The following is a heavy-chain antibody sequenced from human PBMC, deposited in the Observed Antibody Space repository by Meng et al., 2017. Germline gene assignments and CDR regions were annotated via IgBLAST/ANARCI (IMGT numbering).Heavy chain of an antibody. CDR3: AREGVGNGLDY. CDR2: ISSSGSTI. D-gene: IGHD2-8*01. Sequence: QVQLVESGVVSVKPGGSRRLSGAAIGFTFSDYYMLWIRQAPGKVLEWVAYISSSGSTIYYADSVKGRFTISRDNAKNSLYLQMNSLRAEDTAVYYCAREGVGNGLDYWGQGTLVTVSS. CDR1: GFTFSDYY. J-gene: IGHJ4*02. V-gene: IGHV3-11*01.